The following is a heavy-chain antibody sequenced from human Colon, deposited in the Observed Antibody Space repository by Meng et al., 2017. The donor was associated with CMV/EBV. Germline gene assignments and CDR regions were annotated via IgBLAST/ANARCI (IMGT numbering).Heavy chain of an antibody. CDR3: ARGVVVVPAANNWFDP. CDR2: ISSYNGIT. J-gene: IGHJ5*02. CDR1: GYTFNNYG. D-gene: IGHD2-2*01. V-gene: IGHV1-18*01. Sequence: ASVKVSCKASGYTFNNYGITWVRQAPGQGLEWMGWISSYNGITNYAEILQDRVSMTRDTLTNTAYLELRSLKFDDTAVYYCARGVVVVPAANNWFDPWGQGTLVTVSS.